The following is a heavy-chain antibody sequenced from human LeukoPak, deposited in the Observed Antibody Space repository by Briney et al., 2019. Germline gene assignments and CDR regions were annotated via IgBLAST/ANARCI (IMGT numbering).Heavy chain of an antibody. CDR3: ARDSNLRAYYYDSSGPNWFDP. J-gene: IGHJ5*02. CDR2: ISSSGSTI. CDR1: GFTFSDYY. V-gene: IGHV3-11*01. Sequence: GGSLRLSCAASGFTFSDYYMSWIRQAPGKGLEWVSYISSSGSTIYYADSVKGRFTISRDNAKNSLYLQMNSLRAEDTAVYYCARDSNLRAYYYDSSGPNWFDPWGQGTLVTVSS. D-gene: IGHD3-22*01.